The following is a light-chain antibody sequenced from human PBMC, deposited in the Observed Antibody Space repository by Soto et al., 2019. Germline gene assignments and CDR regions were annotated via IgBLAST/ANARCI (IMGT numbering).Light chain of an antibody. CDR2: EVS. CDR1: SSDVGSYNL. V-gene: IGLV2-23*02. CDR3: CSYAGSSTV. J-gene: IGLJ1*01. Sequence: QPALTQPASLSGSPGQSISISCTGTSSDVGSYNLVSWYQQHPGKAPKLMICEVSKRPSGVSNRFSGSKSGNTASLTISGLQAEDEADYYCCSYAGSSTVFGTGTKVTVL.